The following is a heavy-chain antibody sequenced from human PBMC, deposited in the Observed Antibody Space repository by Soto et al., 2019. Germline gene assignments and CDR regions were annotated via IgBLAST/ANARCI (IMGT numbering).Heavy chain of an antibody. D-gene: IGHD3-9*01. CDR3: ARGSRYFDWIIDY. V-gene: IGHV3-74*01. CDR1: GFTFSNYR. CDR2: VNSDGSST. Sequence: PGGSLRLSCAASGFTFSNYRMHWVRQAPGKGLVWVSRVNSDGSSTTYADSVKGRFTISRDNAKNTLYLQMNSLRAEDTAVYYCARGSRYFDWIIDYWGQGTLVTVSS. J-gene: IGHJ4*02.